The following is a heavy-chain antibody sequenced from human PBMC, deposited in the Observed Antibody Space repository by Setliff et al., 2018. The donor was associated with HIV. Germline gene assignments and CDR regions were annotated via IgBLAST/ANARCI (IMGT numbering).Heavy chain of an antibody. Sequence: ASVKVSCKASGYTFTGYYMHWVRQAPGQGLEWMGWINPNSGGTNYAQKFQGRVTMTRDPSISTAYMELSRLRSDDTAVYYCARERGATVLTYGMDVWGQGTTVTAP. CDR3: ARERGATVLTYGMDV. D-gene: IGHD1-26*01. CDR2: INPNSGGT. V-gene: IGHV1-2*02. CDR1: GYTFTGYY. J-gene: IGHJ6*02.